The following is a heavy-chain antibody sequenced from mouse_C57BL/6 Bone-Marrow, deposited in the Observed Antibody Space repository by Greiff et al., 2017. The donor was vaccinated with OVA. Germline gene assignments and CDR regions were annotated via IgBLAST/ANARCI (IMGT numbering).Heavy chain of an antibody. V-gene: IGHV5-9-1*02. CDR3: TREDRSSPDYYAMDY. D-gene: IGHD1-1*01. J-gene: IGHJ4*01. CDR2: ISSGGDYI. Sequence: EVNVVESGEGLVKPGGSLKLSCAASGFTFSSYAMSWVRQTPEKRLEWVAYISSGGDYIYYADTVKGRFTISRDNARNTLYLQMSSLKSEDTAMYYCTREDRSSPDYYAMDYWGQGTSVTVSS. CDR1: GFTFSSYA.